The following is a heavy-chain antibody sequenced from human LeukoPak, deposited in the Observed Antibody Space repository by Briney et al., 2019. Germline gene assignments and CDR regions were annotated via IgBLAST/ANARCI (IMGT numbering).Heavy chain of an antibody. J-gene: IGHJ5*02. CDR1: GGSISSYYW. Sequence: TLSLTCTVSGGSISSYYWSWIRQPPGKALECLALIYWDDDKRYSPSLKSRLTITKDTSKNQVVLTMTNMDPVDTATYYCAHSRNPRAAAWYNWFDPWGQGTLVTVSS. CDR3: AHSRNPRAAAWYNWFDP. D-gene: IGHD6-13*01. V-gene: IGHV2-5*08. CDR2: IYWDDDK.